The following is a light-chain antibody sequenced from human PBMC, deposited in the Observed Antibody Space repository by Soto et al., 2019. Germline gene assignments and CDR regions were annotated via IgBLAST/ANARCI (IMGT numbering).Light chain of an antibody. CDR2: GAS. J-gene: IGKJ1*01. CDR1: QSVSSSY. V-gene: IGKV3-20*01. CDR3: QQYGSSPWT. Sequence: EIVLTHSPGTLSLSPGERATLSCRASQSVSSSYLAWYQQKPGQAPRLLIYGASSRATGIPDMFSGSGSGTDFTLTISRLEPEDFAVYYCQQYGSSPWTFGQGTKVEIK.